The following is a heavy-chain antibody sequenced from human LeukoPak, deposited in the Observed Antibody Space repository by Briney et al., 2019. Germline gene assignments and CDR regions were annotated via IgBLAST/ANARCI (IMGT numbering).Heavy chain of an antibody. J-gene: IGHJ3*01. V-gene: IGHV1-2*06. CDR1: GGTFSSYA. CDR2: INLISGGT. Sequence: ASVKVSCKASGGTFSSYAISWVRQAPGPGLEWMGRINLISGGTNYAQKFQGRVTLTGDTSISIAYMELSRLTSDDTAVYYCAREMKIGRFDAFDVWGQGTVVTVSS. CDR3: AREMKIGRFDAFDV. D-gene: IGHD3-22*01.